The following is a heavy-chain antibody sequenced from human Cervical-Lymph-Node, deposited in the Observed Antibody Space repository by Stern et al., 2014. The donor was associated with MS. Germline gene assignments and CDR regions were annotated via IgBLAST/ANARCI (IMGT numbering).Heavy chain of an antibody. J-gene: IGHJ4*02. V-gene: IGHV4-39*01. CDR3: ASLNGSGSYPDY. Sequence: QLQLQESGPGLVKPSETLSLTCTVSGGSTSSTNYYWGWIRQPPGKGLEWIASISHCGTSYSTPPLKILLPISFDTSKNQFSLNLFSVTAADTAVYYCASLNGSGSYPDYWGQGTLVIVSS. D-gene: IGHD3-10*01. CDR2: ISHCGTS. CDR1: GGSTSSTNYY.